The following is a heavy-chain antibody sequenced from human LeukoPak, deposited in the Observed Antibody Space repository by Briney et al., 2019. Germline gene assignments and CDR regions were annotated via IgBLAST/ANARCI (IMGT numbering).Heavy chain of an antibody. CDR2: MNPNSGNT. V-gene: IGHV1-8*01. D-gene: IGHD3-10*01. CDR1: GYTFTSYD. Sequence: ASVKVSCKASGYTFTSYDINWVRQATGQGLEWMGWMNPNSGNTGYAQKFQGRVTMTRNTSISTAYMELSSLRSEDTAVYYCARGFLGYYGSGSYYGYWGQGTLVTVSS. CDR3: ARGFLGYYGSGSYYGY. J-gene: IGHJ4*02.